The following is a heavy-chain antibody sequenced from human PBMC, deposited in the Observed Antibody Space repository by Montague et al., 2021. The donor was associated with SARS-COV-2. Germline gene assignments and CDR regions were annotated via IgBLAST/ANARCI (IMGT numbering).Heavy chain of an antibody. CDR2: IYSGGSI. J-gene: IGHJ6*02. Sequence: SLRLSCAASGFTVSSNYMSWVRQAPGKGLEWVSVIYSGGSIYYADSVKGRFTISRDNSKNTLYLQMNSLRDEDTAVYYCARDQRRYGSGSYYGPHYYYYGMDVWGQGTTVTVSS. CDR3: ARDQRRYGSGSYYGPHYYYYGMDV. CDR1: GFTVSSNY. V-gene: IGHV3-66*02. D-gene: IGHD3-10*01.